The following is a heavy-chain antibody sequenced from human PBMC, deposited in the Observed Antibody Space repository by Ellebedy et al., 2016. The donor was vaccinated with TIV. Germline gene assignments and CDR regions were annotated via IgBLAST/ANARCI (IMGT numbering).Heavy chain of an antibody. J-gene: IGHJ4*02. CDR1: GDSITNFY. CDR3: TRDRVGTTDV. Sequence: SETLSLTXTVSGDSITNFYWSWIRQPPGKGLECIGYIYYTGITDYNPSLKSRVSISVDTSQNQFSLRLSSVTAADTAIYYCTRDRVGTTDVWGQGTLVTVSS. V-gene: IGHV4-59*01. D-gene: IGHD1-26*01. CDR2: IYYTGIT.